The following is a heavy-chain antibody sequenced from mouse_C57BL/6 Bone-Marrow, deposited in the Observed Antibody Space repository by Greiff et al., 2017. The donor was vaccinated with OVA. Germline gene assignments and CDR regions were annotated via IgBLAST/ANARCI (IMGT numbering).Heavy chain of an antibody. CDR1: GFTFSSYA. CDR3: ARDLFITTVVAFDY. CDR2: ISDGGSYT. Sequence: EVQLQESGGGLVKPGGSLKLSCAASGFTFSSYAMSWVRQTPEKRLEWVATISDGGSYTYYPDNVKGRFTISRDNAKNNLYLQMSHLKSEDTAMYYCARDLFITTVVAFDYWGQGTTLTVSS. D-gene: IGHD1-1*01. J-gene: IGHJ2*01. V-gene: IGHV5-4*01.